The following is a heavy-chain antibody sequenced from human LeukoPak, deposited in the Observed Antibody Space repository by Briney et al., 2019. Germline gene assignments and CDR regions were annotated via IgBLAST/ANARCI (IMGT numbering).Heavy chain of an antibody. D-gene: IGHD3-10*01. CDR3: ARDHGHYYGSGSYYISNWFDP. CDR2: INPNSGGT. J-gene: IGHJ5*02. CDR1: GYTFTGYY. V-gene: IGHV1-2*02. Sequence: ASVKVSCKASGYTFTGYYMHWVRQAPGQGLEWMGWINPNSGGTNYAQKFQGRVTMTRDTSISTAYMELSRLRSDDAAVYYCARDHGHYYGSGSYYISNWFDPWGQGTLVTASS.